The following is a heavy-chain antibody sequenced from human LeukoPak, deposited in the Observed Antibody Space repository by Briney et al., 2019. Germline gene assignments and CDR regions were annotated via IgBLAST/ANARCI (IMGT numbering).Heavy chain of an antibody. Sequence: SETLSLTCTVSGGSISSYYWSWIRQPPGKGLEWIGYIYYSGSTSYNPSLKSRVTISVDTSKNQFSLKLSSVTAADTAVYYCARDPQVHSGAHALDYWGQGTLVTVSS. D-gene: IGHD5-12*01. V-gene: IGHV4-59*12. J-gene: IGHJ4*02. CDR2: IYYSGST. CDR1: GGSISSYY. CDR3: ARDPQVHSGAHALDY.